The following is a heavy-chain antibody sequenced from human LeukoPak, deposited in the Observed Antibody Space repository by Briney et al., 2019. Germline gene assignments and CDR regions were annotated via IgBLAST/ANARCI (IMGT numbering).Heavy chain of an antibody. CDR1: GFTFSSYS. CDR3: ARDFLVDTMIVVAHDAFDI. V-gene: IGHV3-21*01. D-gene: IGHD3-22*01. J-gene: IGHJ3*02. CDR2: ISSSSSYI. Sequence: GGSLRLSCAASGFTFSSYSMNWVRQAPGRGLEWVSSISSSSSYIYYADSVKGRFTISRDNAKNSLYLQMNSLRAEDTAVYYCARDFLVDTMIVVAHDAFDIWGQGTMVTVSS.